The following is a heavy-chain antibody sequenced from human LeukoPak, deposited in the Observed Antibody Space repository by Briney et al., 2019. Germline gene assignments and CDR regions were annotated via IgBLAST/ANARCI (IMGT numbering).Heavy chain of an antibody. CDR1: GFTFSSYS. CDR3: TKGHYYGSGSYWV. D-gene: IGHD3-10*01. CDR2: ISSSSSTI. J-gene: IGHJ4*02. V-gene: IGHV3-48*01. Sequence: GGSLRLSCAASGFTFSSYSMNWVRQAPGKGLEWVSYISSSSSTIYYADSVKGRFTISRDNAKNSLYLQMNSLRADDTAVYYCTKGHYYGSGSYWVWGQGTLVTVSS.